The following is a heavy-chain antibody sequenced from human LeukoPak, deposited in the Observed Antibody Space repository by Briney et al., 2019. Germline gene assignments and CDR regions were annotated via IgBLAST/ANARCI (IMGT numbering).Heavy chain of an antibody. D-gene: IGHD3-10*02. CDR2: IWYDGSNK. CDR3: VRDVRGSTNRFDP. CDR1: GFTLSSSA. Sequence: GGSLRLSCAASGFTLSSSAMHWARQAPGKGLEWVSVIWYDGSNKYYADSVKGRFTISRDISKNTLYLQMNSLRAEDTATYYCVRDVRGSTNRFDPWGQGTLVTVSS. J-gene: IGHJ5*02. V-gene: IGHV3-33*01.